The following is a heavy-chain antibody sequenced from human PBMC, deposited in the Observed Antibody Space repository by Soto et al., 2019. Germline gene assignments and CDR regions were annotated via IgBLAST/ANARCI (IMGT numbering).Heavy chain of an antibody. V-gene: IGHV3-9*01. J-gene: IGHJ2*01. Sequence: PGGSLRLSCAASGFTFDDYAMHWVRQAPGKGLEWVSGVSWNSGSIGYADSVKGRFTISRDNAKNSLYLQMNSLRAEDTALYYCAKRAVRDWYFDLWGRGTLVTVS. CDR1: GFTFDDYA. D-gene: IGHD3-10*02. CDR3: AKRAVRDWYFDL. CDR2: VSWNSGSI.